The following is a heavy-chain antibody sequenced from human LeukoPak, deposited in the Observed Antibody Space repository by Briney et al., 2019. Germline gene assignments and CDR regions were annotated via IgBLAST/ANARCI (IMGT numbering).Heavy chain of an antibody. CDR3: AGTTGELNAFDI. CDR1: GGSISSGDYY. Sequence: SETLSLTCTVSGGSISSGDYYWSWIRQPPGKGLEWIGYIYYSGSTYYNPSLKSRVTISVDTSKNQFSLKLSSVTAADTAVYYCAGTTGELNAFDIWGQGTMVTVSS. V-gene: IGHV4-30-4*08. J-gene: IGHJ3*02. D-gene: IGHD3-10*01. CDR2: IYYSGST.